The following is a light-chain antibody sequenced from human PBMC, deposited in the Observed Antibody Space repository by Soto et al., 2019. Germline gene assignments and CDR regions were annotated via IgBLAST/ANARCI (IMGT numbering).Light chain of an antibody. CDR1: GSDIGSYNS. CDR3: SSYAGSYTIV. V-gene: IGLV2-8*01. J-gene: IGLJ2*01. Sequence: QSALTQPPSASGSPGQSVTISCTGSGSDIGSYNSVSWYQRHPGKAPKLMIYDVNKRPSGVPDRFSVSKSGSTASLTVSGLQAEDEADYYCSSYAGSYTIVFGGGTKLTVL. CDR2: DVN.